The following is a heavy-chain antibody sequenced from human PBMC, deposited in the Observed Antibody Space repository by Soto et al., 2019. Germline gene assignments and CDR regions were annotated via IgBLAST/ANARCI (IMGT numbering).Heavy chain of an antibody. J-gene: IGHJ4*02. CDR3: ARDPPHGGTSSWDADS. D-gene: IGHD2-15*01. CDR2: ISSSGTFK. CDR1: GFIFTTNS. V-gene: IGHV3-21*01. Sequence: VGSLRLSCEASGFIFTTNSMNWVRQVPGKGLQWLSSISSSGTFKSYGDSVKGRFTISRDNAKNSLFLQMNNLSGEDTGLYYCARDPPHGGTSSWDADSWGPGTLVTVSS.